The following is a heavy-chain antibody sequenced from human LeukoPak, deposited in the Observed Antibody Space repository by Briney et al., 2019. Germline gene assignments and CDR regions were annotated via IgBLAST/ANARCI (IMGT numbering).Heavy chain of an antibody. J-gene: IGHJ5*02. D-gene: IGHD3-10*01. CDR3: AKDRGTKVLNWFDP. V-gene: IGHV3-30*02. CDR1: GFTFSSYG. CDR2: IRYDGSNK. Sequence: PGGSLRLSCAASGFTFSSYGMRWVRQAPGKGLEWVAFIRYDGSNKYYADSVKGRFTISRDNSKNTLYLQMNSLRAEDTAVYYCAKDRGTKVLNWFDPWGQGTLVTVSS.